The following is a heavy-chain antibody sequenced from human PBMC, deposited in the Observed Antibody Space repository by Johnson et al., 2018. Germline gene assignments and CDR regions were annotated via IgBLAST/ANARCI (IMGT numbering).Heavy chain of an antibody. CDR3: AKDAWQQLLTGPCDY. D-gene: IGHD6-13*01. V-gene: IGHV3-30*18. Sequence: QVQLVESGGGVVQXGRSXRLXCAASGSTFNNYGMHWVRQAPGKGLEWVAVISHDGRNKRYADSVKGRFTIPRDNSKNTLYLQMNSLRAEDTAVYYCAKDAWQQLLTGPCDYWGQGTLVTVSS. CDR2: ISHDGRNK. J-gene: IGHJ4*02. CDR1: GSTFNNYG.